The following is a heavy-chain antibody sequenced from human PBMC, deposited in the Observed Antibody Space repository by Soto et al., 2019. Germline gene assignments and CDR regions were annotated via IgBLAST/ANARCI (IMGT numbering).Heavy chain of an antibody. D-gene: IGHD2-15*01. CDR1: GGSISSYY. J-gene: IGHJ6*03. V-gene: IGHV4-59*08. Sequence: ETLSLTCTVSGGSISSYYWSWIRQPPGKGLEWIGYIYYSGSTNYNPSLKSRVTISVDTSKNQFSLKLSSVTAADTAVYYCARHYCSGGSCYSDSYYYYYYMAVWGKGTTVTVSS. CDR2: IYYSGST. CDR3: ARHYCSGGSCYSDSYYYYYYMAV.